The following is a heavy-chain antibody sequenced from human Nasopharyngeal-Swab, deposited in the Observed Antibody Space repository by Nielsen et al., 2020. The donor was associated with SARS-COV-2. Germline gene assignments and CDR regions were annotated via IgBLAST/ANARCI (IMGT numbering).Heavy chain of an antibody. V-gene: IGHV3-21*01. CDR1: GFTFSSYS. J-gene: IGHJ6*02. Sequence: GESLKISCAASGFTFSSYSMNWVRQAPGKGLEWVSSISSSSSYIYYADSVKGRFTISRDNAKNSLYLQMNSLRAEDTAVYYCARGLLGEFPGGMDVWGQGTTVTVSS. CDR3: ARGLLGEFPGGMDV. CDR2: ISSSSSYI. D-gene: IGHD3-16*01.